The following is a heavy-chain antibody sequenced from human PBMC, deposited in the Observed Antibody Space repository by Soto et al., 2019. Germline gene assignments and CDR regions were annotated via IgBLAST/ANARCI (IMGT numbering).Heavy chain of an antibody. CDR3: ARDLAKGGGSAGFDY. CDR2: INPKSGGT. V-gene: IGHV1-2*02. J-gene: IGHJ4*02. D-gene: IGHD1-26*01. CDR1: GYTFTVYY. Sequence: ASVKVSCKASGYTFTVYYMHWVRQAPGQGLEWMGWINPKSGGTMYPQKFQGRVTMTWDKSISTAYMALTRLRSDDTAVYYCARDLAKGGGSAGFDYWGQGTLVTVSS.